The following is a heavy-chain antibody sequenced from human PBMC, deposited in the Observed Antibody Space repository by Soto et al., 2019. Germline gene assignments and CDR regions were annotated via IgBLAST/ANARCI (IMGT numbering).Heavy chain of an antibody. V-gene: IGHV3-23*01. J-gene: IGHJ3*02. CDR1: GFMYGNYM. D-gene: IGHD2-15*01. CDR3: APHVHCSGGSCHYDAFHI. Sequence: EVQLLESGGGLVQPGESLRLSCAFSGFMYGNYMMTWVRQDPGKGLEWVSTIRDGGESTYYADSVKGRFTISRDNSKNTLYLQMDSLGVEDTAVYYCAPHVHCSGGSCHYDAFHIRGQGTMVTVSS. CDR2: IRDGGEST.